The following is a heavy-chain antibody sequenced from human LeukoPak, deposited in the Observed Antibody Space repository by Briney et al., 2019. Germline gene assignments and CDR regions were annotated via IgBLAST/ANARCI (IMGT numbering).Heavy chain of an antibody. J-gene: IGHJ4*02. Sequence: KPSETLSLTCTVSNGSIRSYYWIWIRQPPGKGLEWIGYIYYSGITNYNPSLKSRVTISVDTSKNQFSLKLTSVTAADTAVYYCARRGNGSFYYFDDWGQGTLVTVSS. V-gene: IGHV4-59*08. CDR3: ARRGNGSFYYFDD. CDR1: NGSIRSYY. D-gene: IGHD1-26*01. CDR2: IYYSGIT.